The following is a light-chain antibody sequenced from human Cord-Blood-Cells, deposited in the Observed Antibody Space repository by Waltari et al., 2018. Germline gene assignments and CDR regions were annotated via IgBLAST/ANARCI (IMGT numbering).Light chain of an antibody. Sequence: VVLTQTPGTLSLSPGERATLSCRASQSVSSSYLAWYQQKPGQAPRLLIYGASSRATCIPDRFSGSGSGTNFTLTLSRLETEDFGVYYCQQYGRSPYTFGQGTKLEIK. CDR1: QSVSSSY. CDR3: QQYGRSPYT. J-gene: IGKJ2*01. V-gene: IGKV3-20*01. CDR2: GAS.